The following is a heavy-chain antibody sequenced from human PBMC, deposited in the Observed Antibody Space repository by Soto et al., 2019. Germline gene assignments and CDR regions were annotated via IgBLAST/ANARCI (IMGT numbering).Heavy chain of an antibody. CDR2: IYSSGTT. CDR1: GGSITSGDYY. V-gene: IGHV4-31*03. CDR3: ARMGLHLGELSRNWFDP. D-gene: IGHD3-16*02. J-gene: IGHJ5*02. Sequence: NPSETLSLTCTISGGSITSGDYYWTWIRQFPGKGLEWIAYIYSSGTTHYNPSLKSRATISLDTSNNQFSLEVKSATAADTAVYYCARMGLHLGELSRNWFDPWGQGSLVTVSS.